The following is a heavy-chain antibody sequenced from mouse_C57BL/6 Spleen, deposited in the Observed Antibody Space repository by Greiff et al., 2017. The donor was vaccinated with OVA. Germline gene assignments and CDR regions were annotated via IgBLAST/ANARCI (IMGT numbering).Heavy chain of an antibody. CDR1: GYAFSSSW. V-gene: IGHV1-82*01. D-gene: IGHD1-1*01. J-gene: IGHJ4*01. CDR3: ARSHYGSSYDAIDY. Sequence: VQLQQSGPELVKPGASVKISCKASGYAFSSSWMNWVKQRPGKGLEWIGRIYPGDGDTNYNGKFKGKATLAADKSSSTAYMQLSSLTSEDSAVYFCARSHYGSSYDAIDYWGQGTSVTVSS. CDR2: IYPGDGDT.